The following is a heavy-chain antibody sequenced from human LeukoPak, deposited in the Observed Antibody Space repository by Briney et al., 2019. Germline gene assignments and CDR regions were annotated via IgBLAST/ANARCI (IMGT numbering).Heavy chain of an antibody. D-gene: IGHD1-26*01. Sequence: GGSLRLSCAASGFTFSSYAMHWVRQAPGKGLEYVSAISSNGGSTYYANSVKGRFTISRDNSKNTLYLQMGSLRAEDMAVYYCARVGASHSFDYWGRGTLVTVSS. J-gene: IGHJ4*02. V-gene: IGHV3-64*01. CDR1: GFTFSSYA. CDR2: ISSNGGST. CDR3: ARVGASHSFDY.